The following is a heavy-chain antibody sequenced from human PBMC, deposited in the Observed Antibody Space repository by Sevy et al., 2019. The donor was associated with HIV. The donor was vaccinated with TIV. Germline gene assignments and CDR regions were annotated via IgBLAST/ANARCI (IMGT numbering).Heavy chain of an antibody. CDR2: ILFDGSKT. J-gene: IGHJ4*02. CDR1: GFTFSNYG. D-gene: IGHD1-26*01. V-gene: IGHV3-30*18. CDR3: AKPPPLEMWELLN. Sequence: GGSLRLSCAATGFTFSNYGMHWVRQAPGKGLEWVAVILFDGSKTYYADSVKGRFTISRDNSKNTLYLQMNSLRAEDTAVYYCAKPPPLEMWELLNWGLGTLVNVSS.